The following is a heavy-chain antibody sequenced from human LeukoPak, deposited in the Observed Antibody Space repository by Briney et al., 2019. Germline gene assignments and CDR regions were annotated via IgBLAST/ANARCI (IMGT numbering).Heavy chain of an antibody. CDR1: GFKFSIYW. J-gene: IGHJ1*01. Sequence: PGGSLRLSCAASGFKFSIYWMAWVRQAPGKGLEWVATIDRKGQATYYMDSVKGRFTVSRYTATNSVYLQLNSLRTEDTAVYYCVREDWGTFDKWGKGTMVTVSS. CDR2: IDRKGQAT. V-gene: IGHV3-7*01. CDR3: VREDWGTFDK. D-gene: IGHD3-16*01.